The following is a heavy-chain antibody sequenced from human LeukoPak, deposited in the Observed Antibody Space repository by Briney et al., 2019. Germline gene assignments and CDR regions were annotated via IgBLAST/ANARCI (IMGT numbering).Heavy chain of an antibody. CDR2: IYYSGRT. CDR1: GGSISNKY. CDR3: ARSGRPRYFAWLVDAPLDY. J-gene: IGHJ4*02. D-gene: IGHD3-9*01. V-gene: IGHV4-59*01. Sequence: SWTLSLTCTGSGGSISNKYWSWIRQPPWKGLAWIGYIYYSGRTNYNPSLKSRVTILVDTSKNQFSLKLSSVTAADTAVYYCARSGRPRYFAWLVDAPLDYWGQGTLVTVSS.